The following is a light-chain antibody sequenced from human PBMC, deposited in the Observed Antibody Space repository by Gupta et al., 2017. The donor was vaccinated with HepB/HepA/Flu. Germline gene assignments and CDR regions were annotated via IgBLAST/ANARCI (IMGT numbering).Light chain of an antibody. CDR2: SNN. J-gene: IGLJ1*01. CDR3: AAWDNSLDGFV. CDR1: RSNIGSNP. V-gene: IGLV1-44*01. Sequence: PPSASATPGQSVTISCSGSRSNIGSNPVIWYQQFPGAAPKLLIYSNNQRPSEVPDRFSGSTSGTSASLAISGLQTEDEADYYCAAWDNSLDGFVFGPGTQVTVV.